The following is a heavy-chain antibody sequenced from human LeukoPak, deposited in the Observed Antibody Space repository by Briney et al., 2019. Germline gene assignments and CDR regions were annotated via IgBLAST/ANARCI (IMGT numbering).Heavy chain of an antibody. CDR1: GGSFSGYY. CDR2: INHSGST. D-gene: IGHD1-26*01. V-gene: IGHV4-34*01. J-gene: IGHJ3*02. Sequence: PSETLSLTCAVYGGSFSGYYWSWIRQPPGKGLEWIGEINHSGSTNYNPSLKSRVTISVDTSKNQFSLKLSSVTAADTAVYYCARGVEGSPGTFDIWGQGTMVTVSS. CDR3: ARGVEGSPGTFDI.